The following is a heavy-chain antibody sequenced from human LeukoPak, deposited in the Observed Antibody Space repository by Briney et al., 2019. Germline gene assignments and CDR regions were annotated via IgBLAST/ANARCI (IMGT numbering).Heavy chain of an antibody. J-gene: IGHJ4*02. V-gene: IGHV3-9*01. CDR1: GFTFDDYA. CDR2: ISWNSGSR. CDR3: AKDKYYDVLTGYYDF. D-gene: IGHD3-9*01. Sequence: GGSLRLSCAASGFTFDDYAMHWARQAPGKGLEWASGISWNSGSRGYADSVKGRFTISRDNAKNSLYLQMNSLRAEDTALYYCAKDKYYDVLTGYYDFWGQGTLVTVSS.